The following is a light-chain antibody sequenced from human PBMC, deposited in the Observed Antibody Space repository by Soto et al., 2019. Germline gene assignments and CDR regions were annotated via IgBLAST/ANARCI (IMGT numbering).Light chain of an antibody. CDR2: GAS. J-gene: IGKJ1*01. V-gene: IGKV1-39*01. Sequence: DIQVTQSPSSLSASVGDRVTITFRASQSITIYLNWYQQKPGEAPNLLIFGASTLQSGVPSRFSGSGSGTDFTLTISSLQPEDFATYYCQQYSSYSPFGQGTKVDIK. CDR3: QQYSSYSP. CDR1: QSITIY.